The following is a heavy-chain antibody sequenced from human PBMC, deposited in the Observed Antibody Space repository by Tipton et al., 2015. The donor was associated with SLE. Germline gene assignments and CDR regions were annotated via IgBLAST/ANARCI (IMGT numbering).Heavy chain of an antibody. CDR1: GFTFGDYA. CDR3: TREAYGAPFYDY. V-gene: IGHV3-49*03. CDR2: IRSKAYGGTT. Sequence: SLRLSCTASGFTFGDYAMSWFRQAPGKGLEWVGFIRSKAYGGTTEYAASGKGRFTISRDDSKSIAYLQMNSLKTEDTAVYYCTREAYGAPFYDYWGQGTLVTVSS. D-gene: IGHD4-17*01. J-gene: IGHJ4*02.